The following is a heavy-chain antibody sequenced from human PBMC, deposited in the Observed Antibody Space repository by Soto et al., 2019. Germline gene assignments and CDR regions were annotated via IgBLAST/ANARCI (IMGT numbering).Heavy chain of an antibody. J-gene: IGHJ6*02. CDR2: INPNSGGT. CDR3: ARSLLDEYSSSWRSAYYGMDV. V-gene: IGHV1-2*02. Sequence: QVQLVQSGAEVKKPGASVKVSCKASGFTFSAYYIYWVRQAPGQGLEWIGWINPNSGGTNNAQKFQGRVTMTRDTSNSTVYMELSALIPEDTAVYYCARSLLDEYSSSWRSAYYGMDVWGQGTTVTVSS. CDR1: GFTFSAYY. D-gene: IGHD6-13*01.